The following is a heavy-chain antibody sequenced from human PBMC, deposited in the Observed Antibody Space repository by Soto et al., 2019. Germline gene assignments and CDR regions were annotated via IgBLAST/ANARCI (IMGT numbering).Heavy chain of an antibody. Sequence: GGSLRLSCAASGFTFRSYSMNWVRQAPGKGLEWVSYISSSSSTIYYADSVKGRFTISRDNAKNSLCLQMNSLRAEDTAVYYCAREADYVNWFDPWGQGTLVTVSS. V-gene: IGHV3-48*01. D-gene: IGHD4-17*01. CDR2: ISSSSSTI. J-gene: IGHJ5*02. CDR3: AREADYVNWFDP. CDR1: GFTFRSYS.